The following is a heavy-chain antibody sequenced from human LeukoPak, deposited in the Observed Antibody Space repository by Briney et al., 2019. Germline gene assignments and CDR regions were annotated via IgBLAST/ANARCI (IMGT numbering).Heavy chain of an antibody. CDR3: AKSMGTTFLRAFDI. Sequence: GGSLRLSCVVSGFTFSSYVMSWVRQAPGNGLEWVSISGTGGGTYYADSVKGRFTISRDNSKNTLYLQMNSLRAEDTAVYYCAKSMGTTFLRAFDIWGQGTMVTVSS. CDR1: GFTFSSYV. CDR2: ISGTGGGT. V-gene: IGHV3-23*01. J-gene: IGHJ3*02. D-gene: IGHD2/OR15-2a*01.